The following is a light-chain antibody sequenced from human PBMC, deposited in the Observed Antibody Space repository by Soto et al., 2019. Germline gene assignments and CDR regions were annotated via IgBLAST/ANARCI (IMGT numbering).Light chain of an antibody. CDR1: SIGNKA. CDR3: QVWDSSLDNPGV. Sequence: SYVLTQPPSVSVAPGQTARITCGGNSIGNKAVHWYQRKPGQAPVLVVYDDRDRPSGIPERFSGSNSGNTATLTISRVEAGDEADYHCQVWDSSLDNPGVFGGGTKLTVL. V-gene: IGLV3-21*02. J-gene: IGLJ3*02. CDR2: DDR.